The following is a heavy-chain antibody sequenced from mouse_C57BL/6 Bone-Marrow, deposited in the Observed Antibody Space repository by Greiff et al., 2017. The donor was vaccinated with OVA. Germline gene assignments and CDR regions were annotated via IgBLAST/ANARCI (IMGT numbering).Heavy chain of an antibody. Sequence: EVQLQQSGPELVKPGASVKISCKASGYTFTDYYMNWVKQSHGKSLEWIGDINPNNGGTSYNQKFKGKATLTVDKYSSTAYMELRSLTSEDSAVYYCARGEGDVEMDYWGQGTSVTVSS. D-gene: IGHD3-3*01. CDR3: ARGEGDVEMDY. J-gene: IGHJ4*01. CDR1: GYTFTDYY. V-gene: IGHV1-26*01. CDR2: INPNNGGT.